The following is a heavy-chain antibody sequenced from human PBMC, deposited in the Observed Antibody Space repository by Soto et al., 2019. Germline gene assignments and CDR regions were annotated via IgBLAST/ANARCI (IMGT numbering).Heavy chain of an antibody. CDR3: ARHVGYGSGSLDY. J-gene: IGHJ4*02. D-gene: IGHD3-10*01. CDR1: GGSISSSSYY. V-gene: IGHV4-39*01. CDR2: IYYSGST. Sequence: QLQLQESGPGLVKPSETLSLTCTVSGGSISSSSYYWGWIRQPPGKGLEWIGSIYYSGSTYYNPSLKSRVTISVDTSKNQFSLKLSSVTAADTAVYYCARHVGYGSGSLDYWGQGTLVTVSS.